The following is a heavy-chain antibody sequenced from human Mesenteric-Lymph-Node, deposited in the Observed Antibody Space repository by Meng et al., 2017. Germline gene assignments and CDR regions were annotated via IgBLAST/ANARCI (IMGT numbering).Heavy chain of an antibody. CDR1: GYTFTSYY. D-gene: IGHD3-10*01. CDR2: INPSGGST. CDR3: ARDDSGSGSSVDGMDV. Sequence: ASVKVSCKASGYTFTSYYMHWVRQAPGQGLEWMGIINPSGGSTSYAQKFQGRVTMTRDTSTSTVYMELSSLRSEDTAVYYCARDDSGSGSSVDGMDVWGQGTMVTVSS. J-gene: IGHJ6*02. V-gene: IGHV1-46*01.